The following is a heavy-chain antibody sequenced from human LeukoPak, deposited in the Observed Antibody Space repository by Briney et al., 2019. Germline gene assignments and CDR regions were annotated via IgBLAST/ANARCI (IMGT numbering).Heavy chain of an antibody. J-gene: IGHJ2*01. CDR2: ISWNSGSI. CDR3: AKGSQVGGYFDL. CDR1: GFTFDDYA. V-gene: IGHV3-9*01. Sequence: PGGSLGLSCAASGFTFDDYAMHWVRQAPGKGLEWVSGISWNSGSIGYADSVKGRFTISRDNAKNSLYLQMNSLRAEDTALYYCAKGSQVGGYFDLWGRGTLVTVSS.